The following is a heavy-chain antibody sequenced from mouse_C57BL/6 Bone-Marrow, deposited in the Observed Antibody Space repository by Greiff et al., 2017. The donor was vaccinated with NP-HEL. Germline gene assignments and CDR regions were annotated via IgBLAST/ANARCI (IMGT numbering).Heavy chain of an antibody. J-gene: IGHJ3*01. Sequence: EVQLQESGGGLVKPGGSLKLSCAASGFTFSDYGMHWVRQAPEKGLEWVAYISSGSSTIYYADTVKGRFTISRDNAKNTLFLQMTSLRSEDTAMYYCARDYGLPWFAYWGQGTLVTVSA. D-gene: IGHD1-1*01. CDR2: ISSGSSTI. CDR3: ARDYGLPWFAY. CDR1: GFTFSDYG. V-gene: IGHV5-17*01.